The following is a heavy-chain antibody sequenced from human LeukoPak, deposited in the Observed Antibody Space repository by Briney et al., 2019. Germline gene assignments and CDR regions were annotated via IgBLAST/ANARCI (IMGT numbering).Heavy chain of an antibody. V-gene: IGHV4-59*01. D-gene: IGHD3-22*01. Sequence: LWGVLRLSCAASGFTFNNYAMSWIRQPPGKGLEWIGYIYYSGSTNYNPSLKSRVTISVETSKNQFSLKLSSVTAADTAVYYCARVTGYMIEDYFDYWGQGTLVTVSS. CDR3: ARVTGYMIEDYFDY. CDR1: GFTFNNYA. CDR2: IYYSGST. J-gene: IGHJ4*02.